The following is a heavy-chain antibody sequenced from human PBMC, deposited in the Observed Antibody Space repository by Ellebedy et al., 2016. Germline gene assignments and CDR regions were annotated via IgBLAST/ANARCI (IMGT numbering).Heavy chain of an antibody. D-gene: IGHD1-26*01. CDR2: IYYSGST. J-gene: IGHJ4*02. CDR1: GGSISSSSYY. V-gene: IGHV4-39*01. CDR3: ARSAYSGSSF. Sequence: SETLSLTXTVSGGSISSSSYYWGWIRQPPGKGLEWIGSIYYSGSTYYNPSLKSRVTISVDTSKDQFSLKLSSVTAADTAVYYCARSAYSGSSFWGQGTLVTVSS.